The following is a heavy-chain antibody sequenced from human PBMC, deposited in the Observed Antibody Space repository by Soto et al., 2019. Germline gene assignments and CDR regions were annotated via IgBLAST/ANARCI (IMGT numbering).Heavy chain of an antibody. D-gene: IGHD2-2*02. CDR1: GGSIRSYC. Sequence: PSETLSLTCTVSGGSIRSYCWTWIRQPPGEGLEWIGCICNSGTTNYNPSLKSRVTISIDTPKNQFSLKLSSVTAADTAVYYCARKKGYCSSTSCYIYYYYYMDGWGKGTTVTVSS. V-gene: IGHV4-59*12. CDR2: ICNSGTT. J-gene: IGHJ6*03. CDR3: ARKKGYCSSTSCYIYYYYYMDG.